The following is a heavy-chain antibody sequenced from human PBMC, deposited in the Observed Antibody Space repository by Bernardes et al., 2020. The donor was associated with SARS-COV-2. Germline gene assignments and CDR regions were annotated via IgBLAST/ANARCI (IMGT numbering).Heavy chain of an antibody. D-gene: IGHD2-15*01. Sequence: GGSLRLSCVAPGLSNYWMHWVRQAPGKGLVWVSRIEKDGSVIDYADSVRGRFTIFRDNARDTLYLQMDSLTADDTAVYYCARDFGGPSDYWGQGTLVTDSS. CDR3: ARDFGGPSDY. V-gene: IGHV3-74*01. CDR1: GLSNYW. CDR2: IEKDGSVI. J-gene: IGHJ4*02.